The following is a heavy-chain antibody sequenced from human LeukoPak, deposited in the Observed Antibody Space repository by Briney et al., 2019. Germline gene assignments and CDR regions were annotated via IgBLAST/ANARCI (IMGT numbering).Heavy chain of an antibody. J-gene: IGHJ1*01. CDR2: IIPIFGTA. CDR3: ASLAARPKYFQH. D-gene: IGHD6-6*01. V-gene: IGHV1-69*06. Sequence: SVKVSCKASGGTFSSYAISWVRQAPGQGLEWMGGIIPIFGTANYAQKFQGRVTITADKSTSTAYMELSSLRSEDTAVYYCASLAARPKYFQHWGQGTLVTVSS. CDR1: GGTFSSYA.